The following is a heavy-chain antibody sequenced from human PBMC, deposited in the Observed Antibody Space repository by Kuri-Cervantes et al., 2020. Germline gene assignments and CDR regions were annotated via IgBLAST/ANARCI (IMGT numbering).Heavy chain of an antibody. CDR3: ARGFWSGSSYYYMDV. J-gene: IGHJ6*03. Sequence: GGSLRLSCAASGFPFSSYSMNWVRQAPGKGLEWVSSISSRGSYIYYADSVKGRFTISRDNSKNTLYLQMNSLRAEDTAVYYCARGFWSGSSYYYMDVWGKGATVTVSS. CDR2: ISSRGSYI. D-gene: IGHD3-3*01. V-gene: IGHV3-21*04. CDR1: GFPFSSYS.